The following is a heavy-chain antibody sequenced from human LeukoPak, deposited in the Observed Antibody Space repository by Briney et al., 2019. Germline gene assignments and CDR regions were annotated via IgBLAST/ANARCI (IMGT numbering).Heavy chain of an antibody. CDR2: TGTTGDT. CDR1: GFTFSRFD. J-gene: IGHJ6*02. V-gene: IGHV3-13*01. Sequence: GGSLRLSCAASGFTFSRFDMHWVRQVTGKGLEWVSATGTTGDTYYPGSVKGRLTISRDDAKNSLYLQMNNLRVEDTAVYYCAREVLGAAPGPGQGGMDVWGQGTRVTVSS. D-gene: IGHD6-13*01. CDR3: AREVLGAAPGPGQGGMDV.